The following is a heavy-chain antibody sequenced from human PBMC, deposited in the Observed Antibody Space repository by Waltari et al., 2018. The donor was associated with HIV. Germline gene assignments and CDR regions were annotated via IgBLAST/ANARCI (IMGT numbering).Heavy chain of an antibody. J-gene: IGHJ6*02. D-gene: IGHD3-22*01. CDR2: MNPNSGNT. V-gene: IGHV1-8*02. CDR1: GYTFINFD. CDR3: ARNSSAKGNRYFYYGLDV. Sequence: QVYLVQSGPEVKRPGASVKISCKAYGYTFINFDVNWVRQAARQGPEWLGWMNPNSGNTASPYIFEERVTMTTDVSTATAYMEMSGLTPEDTAIYYCARNSSAKGNRYFYYGLDVWGQGTPVTV.